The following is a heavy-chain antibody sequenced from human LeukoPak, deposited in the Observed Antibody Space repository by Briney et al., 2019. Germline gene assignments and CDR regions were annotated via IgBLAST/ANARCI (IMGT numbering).Heavy chain of an antibody. J-gene: IGHJ6*02. D-gene: IGHD2-15*01. V-gene: IGHV4-31*03. CDR3: ARDRVVAPARYYYYGMDV. CDR2: IYYSGST. CDR1: GGSISSGGYS. Sequence: SQTLSLTCTVSGGSISSGGYSWSWIRQHPGKGLEWIGYIYYSGSTYYNPSLKSRVTISVDTSKNQFSLKLSSVTAADTAVYYCARDRVVAPARYYYYGMDVRGQGTTVTVSS.